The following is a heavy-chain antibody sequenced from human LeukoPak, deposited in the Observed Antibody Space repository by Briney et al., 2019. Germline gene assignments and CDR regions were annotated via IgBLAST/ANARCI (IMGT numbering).Heavy chain of an antibody. CDR1: GGSINSHY. Sequence: SETLSLTCTVSGGSINSHYWSWIRQPPGKGLEWIGYVFNGGSTNYNPSLKSRVTMSVDTPRDQFSLRLTSVTAADTAIYYSATRPAGSTWYGVFDYWSQGTLVTVSS. CDR3: ATRPAGSTWYGVFDY. V-gene: IGHV4-59*11. D-gene: IGHD6-13*01. CDR2: VFNGGST. J-gene: IGHJ4*02.